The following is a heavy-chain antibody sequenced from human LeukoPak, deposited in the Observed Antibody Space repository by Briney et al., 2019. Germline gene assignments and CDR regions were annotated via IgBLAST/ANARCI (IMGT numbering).Heavy chain of an antibody. D-gene: IGHD3-10*01. CDR2: ISYDGSNK. CDR3: ASDITMVRGVNLDY. CDR1: GFTFSSYA. Sequence: GRSLRLSCAASGFTFSSYAMHWVRQAPGKGLEWVAVISYDGSNKYYADSVKGRFTISRDNSKNTLYLQMNSLRAEDTAVYYCASDITMVRGVNLDYWGQGTLDTVSS. J-gene: IGHJ4*02. V-gene: IGHV3-30*04.